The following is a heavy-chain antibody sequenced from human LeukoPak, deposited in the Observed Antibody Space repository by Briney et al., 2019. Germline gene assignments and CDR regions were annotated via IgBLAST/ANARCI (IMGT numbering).Heavy chain of an antibody. CDR1: GFTFDDYS. D-gene: IGHD5-18*01. Sequence: GGSLRLSCAASGFTFDDYSMHWVRQVPGAGLEWVSLIRWDGGTTNYADSVKGRFTISRDNREDAVYLQMNSLRIEDTAIYYCVRDGPGYSYGNKWLDPWGRGTLVTVSS. CDR2: IRWDGGTT. J-gene: IGHJ5*02. CDR3: VRDGPGYSYGNKWLDP. V-gene: IGHV3-43*01.